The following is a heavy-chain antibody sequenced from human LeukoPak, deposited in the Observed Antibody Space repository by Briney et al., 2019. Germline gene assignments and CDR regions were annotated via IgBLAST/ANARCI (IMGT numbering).Heavy chain of an antibody. D-gene: IGHD1-1*01. Sequence: PGGSLRLSCAASGFTFSTFWMSWVRQAPGKGLEWVANLNQDGSEKYYVDSMKGRFTASRDNAKNSLYLQMDSLRAEDTAMYYCARGGTFVSDYWGQGTLVTVSS. CDR1: GFTFSTFW. V-gene: IGHV3-7*01. CDR2: LNQDGSEK. CDR3: ARGGTFVSDY. J-gene: IGHJ4*02.